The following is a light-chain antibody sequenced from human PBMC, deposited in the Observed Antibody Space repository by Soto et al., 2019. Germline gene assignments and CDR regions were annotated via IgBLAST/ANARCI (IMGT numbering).Light chain of an antibody. CDR3: QQYGGSPVT. J-gene: IGKJ2*01. V-gene: IGKV3-20*01. CDR1: QGVSNSY. CDR2: HAS. Sequence: EIVLTQSPGTLSLSPGERATLSCRASQGVSNSYLAWYQQKPGQAPRLLIYHASSSATGIPDRFSGSESGTDFTLNISRLEPEDFAVYYCQQYGGSPVTFGQGTKVEIK.